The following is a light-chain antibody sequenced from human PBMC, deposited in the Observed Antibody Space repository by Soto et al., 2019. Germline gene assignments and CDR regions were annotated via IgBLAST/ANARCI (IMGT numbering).Light chain of an antibody. CDR2: DAS. J-gene: IGKJ4*01. Sequence: EPVLTPSQAALSVSPGEIAPLSCRAIQSINSYLAWYPQKPGQAPRILIYDASNRATGIPARFSGSGSGTAFTLPISSLQPEDFGVYYCQQRSNWPPVTFGGGTKVDIK. CDR3: QQRSNWPPVT. V-gene: IGKV3-11*01. CDR1: QSINSY.